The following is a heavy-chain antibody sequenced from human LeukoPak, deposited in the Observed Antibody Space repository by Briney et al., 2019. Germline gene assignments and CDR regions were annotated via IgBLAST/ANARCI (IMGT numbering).Heavy chain of an antibody. V-gene: IGHV3-33*01. Sequence: GRSLRLSCAASGFTFTNYPMHWVRQAPGKGLEWVAVLWSGGIKTDYADSVKGRFTISRDDSKNTVYLEMNSLSVEDTATYYCIRDFRSADLWGQGTLVTVTS. CDR2: LWSGGIKT. CDR1: GFTFTNYP. J-gene: IGHJ5*02. CDR3: IRDFRSADL.